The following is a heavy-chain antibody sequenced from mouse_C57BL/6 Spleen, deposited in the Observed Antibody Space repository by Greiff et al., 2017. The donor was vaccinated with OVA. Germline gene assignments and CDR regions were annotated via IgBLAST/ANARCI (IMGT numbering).Heavy chain of an antibody. J-gene: IGHJ4*01. V-gene: IGHV1-5*01. Sequence: VQLQQSGTVLARPGASVKMSCKTSGYTFTSYWMHWVKQRPGQGLEWIGAIYPGNSDTSYNQKFKGKAKLTAVTSASTAYMELSSLTNEDSAVYYGTRRGNYVRSAMDYWGQGTSVTVSS. CDR2: IYPGNSDT. D-gene: IGHD2-1*01. CDR3: TRRGNYVRSAMDY. CDR1: GYTFTSYW.